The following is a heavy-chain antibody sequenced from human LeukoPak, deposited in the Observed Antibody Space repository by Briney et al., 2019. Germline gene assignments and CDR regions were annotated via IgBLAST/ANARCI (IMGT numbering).Heavy chain of an antibody. D-gene: IGHD4-17*01. CDR2: IYYSGST. CDR3: ARDRTTSHFDY. J-gene: IGHJ4*02. CDR1: GRPQYIYY. Sequence: SDPLSLLCSVWGRPQYIYYGRGTPDPRGGAVEGIGYIYYSGSTNYHPSLKSRVTISVDTSKNQFSLKLSSVTAADAAVYYCARDRTTSHFDYWGQGTLVTVSS. V-gene: IGHV4-59*13.